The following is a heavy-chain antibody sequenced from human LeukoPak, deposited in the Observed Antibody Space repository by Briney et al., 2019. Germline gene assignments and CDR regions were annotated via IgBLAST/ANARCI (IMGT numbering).Heavy chain of an antibody. V-gene: IGHV3-21*01. CDR2: ISGSSYYI. Sequence: GGSLRLSCVASGFTFSSYTINWVRQTPGKGLEWVSSISGSSYYIYYADSVRGRFTISRDNAENSVYLQMNSLRAEDTAVYYCARGYYDSSGYAPLGAFDIWGQGTMVTVSS. J-gene: IGHJ3*02. D-gene: IGHD3-22*01. CDR3: ARGYYDSSGYAPLGAFDI. CDR1: GFTFSSYT.